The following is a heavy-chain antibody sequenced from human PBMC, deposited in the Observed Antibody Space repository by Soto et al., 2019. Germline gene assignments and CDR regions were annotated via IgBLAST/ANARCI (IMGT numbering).Heavy chain of an antibody. CDR2: VQYSGSA. D-gene: IGHD3-16*01. V-gene: IGHV4-39*01. Sequence: SLVTMPLRYTFACGYSGDSSDRRGRKNQPPRKGLEWMGTVQYSGSADYNPSLRGRVTISVDTCEKQFSLKLSSGRAADTAVYHCARYGTCDWGTFFDLLGHRSLVTGSS. J-gene: IGHJ5*02. CDR1: CGYSGDSSDR. CDR3: ARYGTCDWGTFFDL.